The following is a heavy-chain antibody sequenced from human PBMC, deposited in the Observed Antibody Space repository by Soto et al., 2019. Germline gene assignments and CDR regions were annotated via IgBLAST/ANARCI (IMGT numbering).Heavy chain of an antibody. CDR2: ISSSSSTI. J-gene: IGHJ5*02. Sequence: GGSLRLSCAASGFTFSSYSMNWVRQAPGKGLEWVSYISSSSSTIYYADSVKGRFTISRDNAKNSLYLQMNSLRAEDTAVYYCARDKVLDGDYVNWFDPWGQGTLVTVSS. D-gene: IGHD4-17*01. V-gene: IGHV3-48*01. CDR3: ARDKVLDGDYVNWFDP. CDR1: GFTFSSYS.